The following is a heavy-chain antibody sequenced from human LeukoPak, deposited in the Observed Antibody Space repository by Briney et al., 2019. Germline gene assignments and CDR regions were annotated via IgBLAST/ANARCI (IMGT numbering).Heavy chain of an antibody. Sequence: GGSLRLSCAASGFTFSSYAMSWVRRAPGKGLEWVSAISGSDGSTYYADSVKGRLTISRDNSKNTLYLQMNSLRAEDTAVYYCAKHRTTVTPLPRIDYWGQGTLVTVSS. D-gene: IGHD4-17*01. V-gene: IGHV3-23*01. CDR1: GFTFSSYA. CDR3: AKHRTTVTPLPRIDY. J-gene: IGHJ4*02. CDR2: ISGSDGST.